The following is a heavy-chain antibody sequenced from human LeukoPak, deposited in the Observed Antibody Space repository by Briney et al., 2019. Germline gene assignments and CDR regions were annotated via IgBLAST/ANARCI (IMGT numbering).Heavy chain of an antibody. CDR1: GYSFSSFW. Sequence: GESLKISCQGSGYSFSSFWVGWVRQTPGKGLEWMGVVYPDDSAARYSPSFQGQITFSADKSLGTAYLQWSSLRASDTGIYFCARSRVWGDSRWAFDYWGQGTPVTVSS. CDR3: ARSRVWGDSRWAFDY. D-gene: IGHD3-16*01. J-gene: IGHJ4*02. V-gene: IGHV5-51*01. CDR2: VYPDDSAA.